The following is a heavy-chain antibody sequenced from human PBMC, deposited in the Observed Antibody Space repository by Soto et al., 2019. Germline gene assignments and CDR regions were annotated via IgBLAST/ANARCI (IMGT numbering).Heavy chain of an antibody. D-gene: IGHD5-18*01. J-gene: IGHJ5*02. Sequence: ASVKVSCKASGYTFTSYGISWVRQAPGQGLEWMGWISAYNGNTNYAQKFQGRVTITADESTSTAYMELSSLRSEDTAVYYCARVVDTAMVHNWFDPWGQGTLVTVSS. CDR2: ISAYNGNT. CDR3: ARVVDTAMVHNWFDP. CDR1: GYTFTSYG. V-gene: IGHV1-18*01.